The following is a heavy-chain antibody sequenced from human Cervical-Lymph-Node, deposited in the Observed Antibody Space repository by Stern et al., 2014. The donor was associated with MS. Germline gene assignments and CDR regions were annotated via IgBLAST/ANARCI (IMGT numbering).Heavy chain of an antibody. CDR2: ISPKTGSA. D-gene: IGHD1-26*01. CDR3: ARDRGSYSDY. J-gene: IGHJ4*02. Sequence: VQLLESGAEVERPGASVKVSCKASGYTFTASSLHWVRQAPGPGLEWMGWISPKTGSATYAQKFQDRVTMTRDTSINTGYMEVSSLRSDDTAVYYCARDRGSYSDYWGQGTLVAVSP. V-gene: IGHV1-2*02. CDR1: GYTFTASS.